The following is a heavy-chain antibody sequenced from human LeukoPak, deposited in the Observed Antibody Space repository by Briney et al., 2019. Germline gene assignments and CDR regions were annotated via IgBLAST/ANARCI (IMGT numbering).Heavy chain of an antibody. V-gene: IGHV3-30*02. J-gene: IGHJ4*02. Sequence: GGSLRLSCAASGFTFSSYGMHWVRQAPGKGLERVAFIRYDGTNKYYPDSVKGRFTISRDNSKNTLYLQMNGLRAEDTAVYYCAKAKGAYYYDSSGYESHFDYWGQGTLVTVSS. CDR1: GFTFSSYG. CDR3: AKAKGAYYYDSSGYESHFDY. D-gene: IGHD3-22*01. CDR2: IRYDGTNK.